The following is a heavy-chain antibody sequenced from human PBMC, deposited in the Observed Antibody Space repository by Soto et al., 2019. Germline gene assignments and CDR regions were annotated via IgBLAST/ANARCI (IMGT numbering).Heavy chain of an antibody. V-gene: IGHV4-59*01. J-gene: IGHJ6*02. CDR1: GGSISSYY. D-gene: IGHD3-3*01. CDR3: ARGGGLYDFWSGYPNWPPYGMDV. Sequence: SETLSLTCTVSGGSISSYYWSWIRQPPGKGLEWIGYIYYSGSTNYNPSLKSRVTISVDTSKDQFSLKLNSVTAADTAVYYCARGGGLYDFWSGYPNWPPYGMDVWGQGTTVTVSS. CDR2: IYYSGST.